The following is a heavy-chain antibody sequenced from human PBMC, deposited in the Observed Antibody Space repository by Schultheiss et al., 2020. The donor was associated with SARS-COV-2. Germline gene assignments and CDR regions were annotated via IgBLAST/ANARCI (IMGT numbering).Heavy chain of an antibody. V-gene: IGHV3-30*18. CDR1: GFTFSSHG. D-gene: IGHD2/OR15-2a*01. CDR3: AKRAWGPLLGVINYYYYGMDV. CDR2: ISYDGSNK. J-gene: IGHJ6*02. Sequence: GGSLRLSCAASGFTFSSHGMHWVRQAPGKGLEWVAVISYDGSNKYYADSVKGRFTISRDNSKNTLYLQMNSLRAEDTAVYYCAKRAWGPLLGVINYYYYGMDVWGQGTTVTVSS.